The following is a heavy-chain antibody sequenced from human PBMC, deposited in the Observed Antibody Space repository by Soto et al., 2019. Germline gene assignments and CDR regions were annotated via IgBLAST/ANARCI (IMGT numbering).Heavy chain of an antibody. J-gene: IGHJ5*02. Sequence: SETLSLTCAVSGFSISSGYYWGWIRQPPRKGLEWIGSLYQSVSTYYNPSLKSRVTISVDTSKNQFSLKLISVTAADTAVYYCARENRGTYYYDSSGYYLRGFDPWGQGTLVTVSS. CDR1: GFSISSGYY. V-gene: IGHV4-38-2*02. CDR3: ARENRGTYYYDSSGYYLRGFDP. D-gene: IGHD3-22*01. CDR2: LYQSVST.